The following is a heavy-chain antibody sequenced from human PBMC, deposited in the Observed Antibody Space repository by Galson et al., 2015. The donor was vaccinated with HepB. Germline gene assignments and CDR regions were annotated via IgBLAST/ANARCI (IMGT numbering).Heavy chain of an antibody. V-gene: IGHV1-69*13. CDR2: IIPIFGTA. D-gene: IGHD3-3*01. J-gene: IGHJ6*03. CDR1: GGTFSSYA. Sequence: SVKVSCKASGGTFSSYAISWVRQAPGQGLEWMGGIIPIFGTANYAQKFQGRVTITADESTSTAYMELSSLRSDDTAVYYCARAHYDSIDYYYYHMDVWGKGTTVTVSS. CDR3: ARAHYDSIDYYYYHMDV.